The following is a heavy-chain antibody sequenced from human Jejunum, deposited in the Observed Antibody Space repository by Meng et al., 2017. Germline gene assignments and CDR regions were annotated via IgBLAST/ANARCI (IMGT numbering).Heavy chain of an antibody. CDR3: ARMDSAFHYFDY. Sequence: QLQLQESGSGLVKPSQTLSLTSAVSGGSISTDSYTWNWIRQTPEKGLEWIGYIYHTGKTYYNPSLKSQVTISVDRSKNQFSLKLSSVTAADTAVYYCARMDSAFHYFDYWGQGTLVIVSS. D-gene: IGHD2-2*03. CDR1: GGSISTDSYT. J-gene: IGHJ4*02. V-gene: IGHV4-30-2*01. CDR2: IYHTGKT.